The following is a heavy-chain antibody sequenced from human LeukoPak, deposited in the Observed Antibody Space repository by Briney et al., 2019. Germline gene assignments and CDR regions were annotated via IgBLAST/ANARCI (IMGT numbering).Heavy chain of an antibody. Sequence: GTSVKVSCKASGGTFSSYAISWVRQAPGQGLEWMGRIIPILGIANYAQKFQGRVTITADKSTSTAYMELSSLRSEDTAVYYCSGSGSQSYYYYYYGMDVWCQGTTVTVSS. CDR3: SGSGSQSYYYYYYGMDV. J-gene: IGHJ6*02. CDR2: IIPILGIA. V-gene: IGHV1-69*04. CDR1: GGTFSSYA. D-gene: IGHD3-10*01.